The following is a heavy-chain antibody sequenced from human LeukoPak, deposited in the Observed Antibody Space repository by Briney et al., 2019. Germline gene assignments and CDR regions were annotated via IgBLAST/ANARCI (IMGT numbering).Heavy chain of an antibody. CDR3: ARDYYDSSGPIDY. CDR2: IIPILGIA. CDR1: GGTFSSYA. D-gene: IGHD3-22*01. Sequence: GASVKVSCEASGGTFSSYAISWVRQAPGQGLEWMGRIIPILGIANYAQKFQGRVTITADKSTSTAYMELSSLRSEDTAVYYCARDYYDSSGPIDYWGQGTLVTVSS. V-gene: IGHV1-69*04. J-gene: IGHJ4*02.